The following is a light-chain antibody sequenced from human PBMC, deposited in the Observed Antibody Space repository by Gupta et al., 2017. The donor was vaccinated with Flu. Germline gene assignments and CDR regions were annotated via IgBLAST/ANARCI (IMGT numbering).Light chain of an antibody. CDR1: QDVRTY. Sequence: EIVLTQSPASMSLSPGEGVTLSCRASQDVRTYLAWYQQKPGQAPRLLIYDTSNRDTGVPTRFSGSGYGTDFTLTISSREGEDFAVYFCQHRSNWPAWSFGQGTKIDIK. V-gene: IGKV3-11*01. CDR2: DTS. CDR3: QHRSNWPAWS. J-gene: IGKJ1*01.